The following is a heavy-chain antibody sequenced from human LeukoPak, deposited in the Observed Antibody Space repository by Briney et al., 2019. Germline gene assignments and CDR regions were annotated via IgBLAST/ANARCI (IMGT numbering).Heavy chain of an antibody. CDR2: ISTNGGST. D-gene: IGHD2-21*02. Sequence: GGSLRLSCAASGFTFRSYAIHWVRQAPGKGLEYVAAISTNGGSTYYANSVRGRFTIPRDKSKNTLYLQMGSLRAEDMAVYYCAREGGDTDAFDIWGQGTMVTVSS. V-gene: IGHV3-64*01. J-gene: IGHJ3*02. CDR1: GFTFRSYA. CDR3: AREGGDTDAFDI.